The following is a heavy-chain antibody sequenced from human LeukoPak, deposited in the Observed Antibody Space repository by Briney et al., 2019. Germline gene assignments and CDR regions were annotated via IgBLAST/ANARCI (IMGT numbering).Heavy chain of an antibody. J-gene: IGHJ4*02. V-gene: IGHV3-9*01. CDR1: GFTFDDYT. D-gene: IGHD3-10*01. CDR3: AKDRYYGSGSYYDY. CDR2: ISWNSGSI. Sequence: GRPLRLSCAASGFTFDDYTMHWVRQAPGKGLEWVSGISWNSGSINYADSVKGRFTISRDNAKNSLYLQMNSLRAEDTALYYCAKDRYYGSGSYYDYWGQGTLVTVSS.